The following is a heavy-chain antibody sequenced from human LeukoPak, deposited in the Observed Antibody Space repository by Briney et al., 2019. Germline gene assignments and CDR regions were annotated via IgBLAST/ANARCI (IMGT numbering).Heavy chain of an antibody. CDR3: ASYCSGTSCYAFDI. Sequence: GGSLRLSCAASGFTFSGYAMSWVRQALGKGLEWVSSISSSGDSTYYADSVKGRFTISRDNSKNTLYLQMNSLRVEDTAVYYCASYCSGTSCYAFDIWGQGTLVTVS. V-gene: IGHV3-23*01. CDR1: GFTFSGYA. CDR2: ISSSGDST. D-gene: IGHD2-2*01. J-gene: IGHJ3*02.